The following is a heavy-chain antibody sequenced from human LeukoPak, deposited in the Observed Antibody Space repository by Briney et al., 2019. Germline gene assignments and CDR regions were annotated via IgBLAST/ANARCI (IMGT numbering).Heavy chain of an antibody. CDR1: GFTFSSYS. J-gene: IGHJ6*02. D-gene: IGHD3-22*01. Sequence: GGSLRLSCAASGFTFSSYSMNWVRQAPGKGLEWVSSISSSSSYIYYADSVKGRFTISRDNAKNSLYLQMNSLRTEDTALYYCAKDSSGYSNYYYYGMDVWGQGTTVTVSS. V-gene: IGHV3-21*04. CDR3: AKDSSGYSNYYYYGMDV. CDR2: ISSSSSYI.